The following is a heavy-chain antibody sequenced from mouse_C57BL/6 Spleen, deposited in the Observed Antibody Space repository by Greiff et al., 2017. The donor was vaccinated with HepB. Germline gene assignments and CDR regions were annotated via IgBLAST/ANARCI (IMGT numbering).Heavy chain of an antibody. CDR2: IYPGDGDT. V-gene: IGHV1-80*01. Sequence: QVQLQQSGAELVKPGASVKISCKASGYSFSSYWMNWVKQRPGKGLEWIGQIYPGDGDTNYNGKFKGKATLTADKSSSTAYMQLSSLTSEDSAVYFCARQGSLSDYYGSRLAWFACWGEGTLVTVSA. CDR3: ARQGSLSDYYGSRLAWFAC. CDR1: GYSFSSYW. J-gene: IGHJ3*01. D-gene: IGHD1-1*01.